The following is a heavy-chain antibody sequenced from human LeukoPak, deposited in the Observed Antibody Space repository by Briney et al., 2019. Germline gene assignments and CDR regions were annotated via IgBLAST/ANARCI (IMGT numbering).Heavy chain of an antibody. J-gene: IGHJ4*02. CDR3: ARARYSSGWYEGAADY. Sequence: SETLSLTCTVSGCSISSYYWSWIRQPPGKGLEWIGYIYYSGSTNYNPSLKSRVTISVDTSKNQFSLKLSSVTAADTAVYYCARARYSSGWYEGAADYWGQGTLVTVSS. CDR1: GCSISSYY. D-gene: IGHD6-19*01. V-gene: IGHV4-59*01. CDR2: IYYSGST.